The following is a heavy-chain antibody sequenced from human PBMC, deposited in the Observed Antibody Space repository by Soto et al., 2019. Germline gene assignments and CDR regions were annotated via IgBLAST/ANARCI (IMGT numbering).Heavy chain of an antibody. V-gene: IGHV4-31*03. CDR1: GDSIGGVGY. D-gene: IGHD1-1*01. CDR2: ISSSGST. Sequence: PSETLSLTCTVSGDSIGGVGYWSWIRQFPGRGLEWIGCISSSGSTYYNPALNNRISLSLDTSQNQFSLKLLSVTAADTAIYYCARSEANGIGIPSHWLHSCGQRSLVTFSS. CDR3: ARSEANGIGIPSHWLHS. J-gene: IGHJ5*01.